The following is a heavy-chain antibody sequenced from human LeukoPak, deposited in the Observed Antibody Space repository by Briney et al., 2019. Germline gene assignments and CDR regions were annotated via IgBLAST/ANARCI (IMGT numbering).Heavy chain of an antibody. J-gene: IGHJ6*02. CDR1: GFTFSSYG. Sequence: PGGSLRLSCAASGFTFSSYGMNWVRQAPGKGLEWVSAISGSGGSTYYADSVKGRFTISRDNSKNTLYLQMNSLRAEDTAVYYCARDRVITIFGVVIERDYYYGMDVWGQGTTVTVSS. CDR2: ISGSGGST. D-gene: IGHD3-3*01. V-gene: IGHV3-23*01. CDR3: ARDRVITIFGVVIERDYYYGMDV.